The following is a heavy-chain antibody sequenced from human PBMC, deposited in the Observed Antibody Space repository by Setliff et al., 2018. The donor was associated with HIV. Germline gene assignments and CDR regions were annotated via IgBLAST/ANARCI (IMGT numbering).Heavy chain of an antibody. CDR3: ARDRVGATFIDY. Sequence: LRLSCTASGFPFGDFGMNWVRQAPGKGLEWVSYISSSSSTISYADSVKVRFTISRDNAKNSLYLQMNSLRAEDTAVYYCARDRVGATFIDYWGQGTLVTVSS. D-gene: IGHD1-26*01. CDR2: ISSSSSTI. V-gene: IGHV3-48*01. J-gene: IGHJ4*02. CDR1: GFPFGDFG.